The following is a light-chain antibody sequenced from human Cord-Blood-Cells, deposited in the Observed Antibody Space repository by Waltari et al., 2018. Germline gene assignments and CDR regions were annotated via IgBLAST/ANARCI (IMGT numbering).Light chain of an antibody. V-gene: IGLV3-1*01. Sequence: SYELTQPPSVSVSPGQPASITCSGDKLGDKYACWYQQKPGQSPVLGIYQDSKRPSGVPERFSGSNSGNTATLTISGTQAMDEADYYCQAWDSSTYVFGTGTKVTVL. CDR2: QDS. CDR1: KLGDKY. J-gene: IGLJ1*01. CDR3: QAWDSSTYV.